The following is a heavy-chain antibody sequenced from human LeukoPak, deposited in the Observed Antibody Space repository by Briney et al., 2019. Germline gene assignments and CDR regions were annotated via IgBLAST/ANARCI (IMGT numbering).Heavy chain of an antibody. V-gene: IGHV4-39*01. CDR3: ASTDSSSSISLFDY. J-gene: IGHJ4*02. D-gene: IGHD6-6*01. CDR1: GGSISSSSYY. Sequence: SETLSLTCTVSGGSISSSSYYWGWIRQPPGKGLEWIGSTYYSGSTYYNPSLKSRVTISVDTSKNQFSLKLSSVTAADTAVYYCASTDSSSSISLFDYWGQGTLVTVSS. CDR2: TYYSGST.